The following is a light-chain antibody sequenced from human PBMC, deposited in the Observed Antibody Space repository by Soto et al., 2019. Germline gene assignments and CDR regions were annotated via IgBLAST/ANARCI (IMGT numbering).Light chain of an antibody. CDR2: LDRSGSY. CDR1: SVHNTYI. J-gene: IGLJ3*02. CDR3: ETWYSNTHKV. V-gene: IGLV4-60*02. Sequence: QSVLTQSSSASASLGSSVKLTCILSSVHNTYIIAWHQQRPGKAPRFLMTLDRSGSYNRGSGVPARFSGSSSGADRYLTISNLQFEDEGDYYCETWYSNTHKVFGGGTQLTVL.